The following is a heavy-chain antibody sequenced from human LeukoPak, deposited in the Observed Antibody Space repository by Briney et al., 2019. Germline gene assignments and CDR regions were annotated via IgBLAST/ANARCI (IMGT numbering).Heavy chain of an antibody. CDR3: ARAGPGSGWYFDY. D-gene: IGHD6-19*01. J-gene: IGHJ4*02. V-gene: IGHV1-18*01. CDR1: GYDFTSVG. Sequence: ASVKVSCKASGYDFTSVGITWVRRAPGQGLEWMGWISPYNGNTRYAQKFQGRAAMTTDTSTTTAYMELRGLRFNDTAVYYCARAGPGSGWYFDYWGQGTLVTVPS. CDR2: ISPYNGNT.